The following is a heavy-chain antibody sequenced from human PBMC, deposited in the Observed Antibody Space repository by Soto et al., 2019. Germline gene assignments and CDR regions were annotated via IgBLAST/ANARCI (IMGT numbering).Heavy chain of an antibody. V-gene: IGHV3-33*01. CDR1: GFTFRSHG. Sequence: QVQLVESGGGVVQPGRSLRLSCEASGFTFRSHGMHWVRQAPGKGLEWRAVIWYDGSEKYYADSVKGRFTISRDNSKNTLYLQMNSLTVEDTAVYYCARWSDNKVVDPWGQGTVVTVS. J-gene: IGHJ5*02. CDR3: ARWSDNKVVDP. D-gene: IGHD1-1*01. CDR2: IWYDGSEK.